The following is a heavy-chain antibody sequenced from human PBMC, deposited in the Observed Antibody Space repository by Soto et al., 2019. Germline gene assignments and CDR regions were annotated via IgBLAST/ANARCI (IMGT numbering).Heavy chain of an antibody. CDR2: ISGSGDNT. V-gene: IGHV3-23*01. CDR1: GFSFSDYA. J-gene: IGHJ6*02. Sequence: GGSLRLSCKASGFSFSDYAMTLVRQAPGKGLEWVSVISGSGDNTFYAASVKGRFAISRDNSKNVLYLQMNSLRAEDTAVYYCARDLAIFGVVMNYYYGMDVWGQGTTVTVSS. CDR3: ARDLAIFGVVMNYYYGMDV. D-gene: IGHD3-3*01.